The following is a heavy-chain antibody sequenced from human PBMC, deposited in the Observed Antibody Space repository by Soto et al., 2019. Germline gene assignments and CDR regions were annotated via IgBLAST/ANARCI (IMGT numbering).Heavy chain of an antibody. V-gene: IGHV3-23*01. CDR2: ISVSVGST. D-gene: IGHD2-21*02. Sequence: EVQLLESGGGLVQPGGSLTLSCGVSGFPFGPSTMSWVRQAPGKGLEWVSTISVSVGSTYYADSVQGRFTVSSDISDNTLFLQMTSLAAEETAVYFCAKRDVPDSRSNAYFYDPWGRGVLVTVSS. CDR1: GFPFGPST. J-gene: IGHJ5*02. CDR3: AKRDVPDSRSNAYFYDP.